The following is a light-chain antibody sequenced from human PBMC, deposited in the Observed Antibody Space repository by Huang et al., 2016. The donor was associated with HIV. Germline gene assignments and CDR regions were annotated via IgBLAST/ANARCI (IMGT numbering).Light chain of an antibody. V-gene: IGKV4-1*01. J-gene: IGKJ4*01. CDR3: QQYYHNPLT. CDR2: WAS. Sequence: DIVMTQSPDSLAVSLCERATINCRSSQSLFFSSNKRNYLAWYQKKPGQPPKLGMPWASARESGVPDRFSGSGSGTQFTLAINSLQPGDVAVYYCQQYYHNPLTFGGGTKVEI. CDR1: QSLFFSSNKRNY.